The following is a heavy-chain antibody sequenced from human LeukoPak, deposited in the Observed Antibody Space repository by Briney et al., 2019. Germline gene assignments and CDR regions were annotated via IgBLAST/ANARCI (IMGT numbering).Heavy chain of an antibody. CDR1: GFTFSHYS. CDR3: AREFSSSGWA. J-gene: IGHJ5*02. Sequence: GGSLRLSCVASGFTFSHYSMNWVRQAPGKGLEWVSSIRFTGSYIYYADSVKGRFTISRDDAKNSLYLQMNSLRAEDTAVYYCAREFSSSGWAWGQGTLVTVSS. D-gene: IGHD6-19*01. V-gene: IGHV3-21*01. CDR2: IRFTGSYI.